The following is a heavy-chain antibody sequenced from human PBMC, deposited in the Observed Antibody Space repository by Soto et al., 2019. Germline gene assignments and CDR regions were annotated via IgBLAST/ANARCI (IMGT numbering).Heavy chain of an antibody. CDR1: GFTFSAYS. CDR2: ISSSGVYK. Sequence: VQLVESGGGLVRPGGSLRLSCSTSGFTFSAYSMNWVRQAPGKGLEWISYISSSGVYKYYGDSVKGRFTISRDNAKDSVYLQMNSLRAEDTARYYCARDDSSGTPQYFQDWGQGTLVTVSS. CDR3: ARDDSSGTPQYFQD. D-gene: IGHD1-26*01. V-gene: IGHV3-21*01. J-gene: IGHJ1*01.